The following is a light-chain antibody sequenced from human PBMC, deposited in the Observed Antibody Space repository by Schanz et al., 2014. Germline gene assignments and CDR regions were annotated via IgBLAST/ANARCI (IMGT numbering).Light chain of an antibody. J-gene: IGLJ2*01. CDR2: DVS. CDR1: SSDVGGYNY. CDR3: SSYTGSSMI. V-gene: IGLV2-14*01. Sequence: QSALTQPASVSGSPGQSITISCTGTSSDVGGYNYVSWYQQHPGKAPKLMIYDVSKRPSGVPDRFSGSKSGNTASLTISGLQAEDEGDYYCSSYTGSSMIFGGGTKLTVL.